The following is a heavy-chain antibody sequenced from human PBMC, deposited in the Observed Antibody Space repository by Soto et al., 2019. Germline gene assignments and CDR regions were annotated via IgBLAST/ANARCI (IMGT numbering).Heavy chain of an antibody. CDR2: ISGSDGST. J-gene: IGHJ4*02. V-gene: IGHV3-23*01. CDR1: GFSFSQYA. CDR3: AKVSYKWTYGAFDY. D-gene: IGHD1-7*01. Sequence: DVQLLESGGGLVQPGGSLRLSCAASGFSFSQYAMSWVRQAPGKGLERVSVISGSDGSTSYIDSVKDRFTISRDNSKNMLXXXXXXXXXXXXXXYXCAKVSYKWTYGAFDYWGQGTLVTVSS.